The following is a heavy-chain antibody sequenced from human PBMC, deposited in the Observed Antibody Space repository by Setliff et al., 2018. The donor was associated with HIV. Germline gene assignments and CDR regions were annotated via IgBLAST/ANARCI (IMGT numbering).Heavy chain of an antibody. D-gene: IGHD6-13*01. J-gene: IGHJ5*02. CDR2: INPSSGST. CDR3: ARELRQQLTLNWLDP. Sequence: ASVKVSCKASGYTFTSYYMHWVRQAPGQGLEWMGIINPSSGSTTYAQKFQGRVTMTRDTSTSTVYMELSSLRSEDTAVYYCARELRQQLTLNWLDPWGQGTLVTVSS. CDR1: GYTFTSYY. V-gene: IGHV1-46*01.